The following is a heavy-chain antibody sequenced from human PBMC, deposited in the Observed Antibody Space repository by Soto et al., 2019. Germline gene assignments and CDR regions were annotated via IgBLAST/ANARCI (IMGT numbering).Heavy chain of an antibody. V-gene: IGHV2-5*02. CDR1: GFSLSTSGVG. CDR2: IYWDDDK. Sequence: QITLKESGPTLVKPTQTLTLTCTFSGFSLSTSGVGVGWIRQPPGKALERLALIYWDDDKRYSPSLKSRLTITKDTSKNQVVLTMSNMDPVDTATYYCAHRLRTDGSGSYYKNYYMDVWGKGTTVTVSS. D-gene: IGHD3-10*01. J-gene: IGHJ6*03. CDR3: AHRLRTDGSGSYYKNYYMDV.